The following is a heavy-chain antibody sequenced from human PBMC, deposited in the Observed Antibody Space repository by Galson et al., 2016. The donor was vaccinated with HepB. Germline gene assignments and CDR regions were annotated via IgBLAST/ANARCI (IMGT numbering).Heavy chain of an antibody. J-gene: IGHJ4*02. D-gene: IGHD1-26*01. V-gene: IGHV4-39*01. CDR3: ARPVGRGAYAY. Sequence: ETLSLTCSVSGDSITSSGYYWGWIRQPPGKGLEWIGSIRSDGSTYYSPSLKSRVTISVDASKNQFSLRLTSVTAADTAVYYCARPVGRGAYAYWGQGTLVTVSS. CDR2: IRSDGST. CDR1: GDSITSSGYY.